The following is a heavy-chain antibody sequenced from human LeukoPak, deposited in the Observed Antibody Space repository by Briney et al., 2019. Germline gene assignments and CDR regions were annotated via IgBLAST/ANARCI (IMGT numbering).Heavy chain of an antibody. CDR3: ARYSSSSGWYFDL. CDR2: VYYTGST. Sequence: SETLSLTCIVSGGTLNSFYWSWIRQPPGRGLEWIGYVYYTGSTTYNPSLKSRLTMTADTSHNQFSLRLISVTAADTTVYYCARYSSSSGWYFDLWGRGTLVTVSS. CDR1: GGTLNSFY. J-gene: IGHJ2*01. V-gene: IGHV4-59*08. D-gene: IGHD6-6*01.